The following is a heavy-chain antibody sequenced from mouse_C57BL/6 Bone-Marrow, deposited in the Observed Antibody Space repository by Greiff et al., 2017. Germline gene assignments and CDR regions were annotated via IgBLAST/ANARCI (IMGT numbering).Heavy chain of an antibody. J-gene: IGHJ3*01. CDR2: IYPGDGDT. V-gene: IGHV1-80*01. D-gene: IGHD2-3*01. CDR1: GYAFSSYW. CDR3: ASDVYYPWFAD. Sequence: VQLQQSGAELVKPGASVKISCKASGYAFSSYWMNWVKQRPGKGLEWIGQIYPGDGDTNYNGKFKGTATLTVDNSSSTAYMQLSSLTSEDSAVYLCASDVYYPWFADWGQGTLVTVSA.